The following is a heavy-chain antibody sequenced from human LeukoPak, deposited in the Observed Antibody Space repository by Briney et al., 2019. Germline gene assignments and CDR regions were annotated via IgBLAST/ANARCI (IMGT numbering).Heavy chain of an antibody. V-gene: IGHV4-39*07. J-gene: IGHJ5*02. D-gene: IGHD6-13*01. Sequence: SETLSLTCTVSGGSISSSTYSWGWIRQPPGRGLEWIGRIYTSGSTNYNPSLKSRVTMSVDTSKNQFSLKLSSVTAADTAVYYCAREVAAAGTFWFDPWGQGTLVTVSS. CDR3: AREVAAAGTFWFDP. CDR1: GGSISSSTYS. CDR2: IYTSGST.